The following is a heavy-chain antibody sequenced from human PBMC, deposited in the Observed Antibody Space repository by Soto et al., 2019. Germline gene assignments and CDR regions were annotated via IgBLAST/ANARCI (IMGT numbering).Heavy chain of an antibody. CDR2: ISYDGSNK. CDR3: AKDLLGSTSPYGMDV. V-gene: IGHV3-30*18. J-gene: IGHJ6*02. D-gene: IGHD2-2*01. CDR1: GFTFSSYG. Sequence: HPGGSLRLSCAASGFTFSSYGMHWVRQAPGKGLEWVAVISYDGSNKYYADSVKGRFTISRDNSKNTLYLQMNSLRAEDTAVYYCAKDLLGSTSPYGMDVWGQGTTVTVSS.